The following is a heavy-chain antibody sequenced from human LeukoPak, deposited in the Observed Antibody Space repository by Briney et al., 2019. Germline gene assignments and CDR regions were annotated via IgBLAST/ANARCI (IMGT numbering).Heavy chain of an antibody. CDR2: IYSSGTT. CDR1: GGSINSGNNY. V-gene: IGHV4-61*02. CDR3: ARSSEGRYYYDRSGYSYYYYYMDV. Sequence: SETLSLTCTVSGGSINSGNNYWSWIRQPAGKGLEWIGRIYSSGTTTYNPSLKSRVTISVDTSKNQFSLKLSSVTAADTAVYYCARSSEGRYYYDRSGYSYYYYYMDVWGKGTTVTISS. J-gene: IGHJ6*03. D-gene: IGHD3-22*01.